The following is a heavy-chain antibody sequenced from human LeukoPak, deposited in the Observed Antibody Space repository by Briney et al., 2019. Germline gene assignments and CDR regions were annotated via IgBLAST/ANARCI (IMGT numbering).Heavy chain of an antibody. J-gene: IGHJ4*02. V-gene: IGHV3-9*01. Sequence: GGSLRLSCAASGFTFDDYAMHWVRQAPGKGLEWVSGISWNSGSIAYGDSVKGRFTISRDNAKNSLYLQMNSLRAEDTAFYYCAKALESGWYTPYFDYWGQGTRVTVSS. CDR1: GFTFDDYA. D-gene: IGHD6-19*01. CDR3: AKALESGWYTPYFDY. CDR2: ISWNSGSI.